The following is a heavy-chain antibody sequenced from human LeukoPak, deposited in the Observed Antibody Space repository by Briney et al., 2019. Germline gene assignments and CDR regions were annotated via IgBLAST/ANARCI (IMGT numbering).Heavy chain of an antibody. CDR2: IFANGHVT. Sequence: GGSLRLSCSASGFTISIHHMHWVRQAPGKGLEHVSTIFANGHVTSYAASVKGRFTTSRDDSKNTVYLQMSSLRPEDTAVYYCVKSPSDGLDVWGQGAMVTVSS. CDR1: GFTISIHH. CDR3: VKSPSDGLDV. V-gene: IGHV3-64D*09. J-gene: IGHJ6*02.